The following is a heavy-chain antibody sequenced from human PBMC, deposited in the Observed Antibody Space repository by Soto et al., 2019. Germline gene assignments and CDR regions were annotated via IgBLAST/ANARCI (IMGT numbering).Heavy chain of an antibody. D-gene: IGHD4-4*01. V-gene: IGHV3-30*03. CDR1: GFIFTSYG. CDR3: ARSRDGYSFYFYYGMDG. CDR2: ILHDGSAE. J-gene: IGHJ6*02. Sequence: PGGSLRLSCAASGFIFTSYGMHWVRQAPGKGLEWMALILHDGSAEYYADSVKGRFTISRDNSKNTLYLQMNSLTAEDTAVYYCARSRDGYSFYFYYGMDGWRQGTTVTVSS.